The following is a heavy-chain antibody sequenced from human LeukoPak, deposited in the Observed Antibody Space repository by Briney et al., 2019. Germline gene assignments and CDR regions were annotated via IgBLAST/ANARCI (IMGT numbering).Heavy chain of an antibody. CDR2: IYPGDSDT. D-gene: IGHD3-22*01. CDR1: GYSFTSYW. Sequence: GEALKISCNGSGYSFTSYWIGWVRQMPGEGLEWVGIIYPGDSDTRYSPSFQGQVTISADKSISTAYLQWSSLKASDTAMYYCARPLDYYDSSVSYWGQGTLVTVSS. J-gene: IGHJ4*02. V-gene: IGHV5-51*01. CDR3: ARPLDYYDSSVSY.